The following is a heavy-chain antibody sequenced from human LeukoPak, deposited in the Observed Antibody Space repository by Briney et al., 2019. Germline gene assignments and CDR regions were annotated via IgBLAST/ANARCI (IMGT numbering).Heavy chain of an antibody. Sequence: GGSLRLSCAASGFIFSGYAMSWVRQAPGKGLEWVSGISGGGGSTYYADSVKGRFTISRDNSKNALYLQMNSLRAEDTAVYYCAKMVSGWTGRKYYFDYWGQGTLVTVSS. CDR3: AKMVSGWTGRKYYFDY. D-gene: IGHD6-19*01. CDR1: GFIFSGYA. CDR2: ISGGGGST. V-gene: IGHV3-23*01. J-gene: IGHJ4*02.